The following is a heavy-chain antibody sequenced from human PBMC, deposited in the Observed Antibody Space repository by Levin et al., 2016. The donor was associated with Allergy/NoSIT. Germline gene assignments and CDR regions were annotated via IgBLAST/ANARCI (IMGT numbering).Heavy chain of an antibody. D-gene: IGHD2-2*01. CDR2: IDPSDSYT. V-gene: IGHV5-10-1*01. J-gene: IGHJ2*01. CDR3: ARQDIVVVPAAPAWYFDL. Sequence: VRQMPGKGLEWMGRIDPSDSYTNYSPSFQGHVTISADKSISTAYLQWSSLKASDTAMYYCARQDIVVVPAAPAWYFDLWGRGTLVTVSS.